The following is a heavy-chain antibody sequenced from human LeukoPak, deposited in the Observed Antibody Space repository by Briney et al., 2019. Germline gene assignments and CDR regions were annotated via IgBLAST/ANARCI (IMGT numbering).Heavy chain of an antibody. CDR1: GFTFSSFE. CDR3: AINGGGDSGYGNFDY. J-gene: IGHJ4*02. Sequence: SGGSLRLSCAASGFTFSSFEMNWVRQAPGKGLEWFSYISSSGSTIYYAASVKGRFTISRDNAKNSLYLQMNSLRAEDTAFYYCAINGGGDSGYGNFDYWGQGTLVTVSS. V-gene: IGHV3-48*03. D-gene: IGHD5-12*01. CDR2: ISSSGSTI.